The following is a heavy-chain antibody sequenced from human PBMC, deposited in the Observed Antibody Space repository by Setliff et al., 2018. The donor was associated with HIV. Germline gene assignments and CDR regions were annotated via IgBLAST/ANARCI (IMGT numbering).Heavy chain of an antibody. Sequence: GGSLRLSCAVSGFTFSSYWMHWVRQAPGKGLVWVSRINGDGSSTRYADSVKGRFTISRDNSKNTLYLQMSSLRPEDTALYYCAKDRGTPEKCLDPWGQGTLVTVSS. CDR1: GFTFSSYW. J-gene: IGHJ5*02. CDR3: AKDRGTPEKCLDP. D-gene: IGHD3-16*01. V-gene: IGHV3-74*01. CDR2: INGDGSST.